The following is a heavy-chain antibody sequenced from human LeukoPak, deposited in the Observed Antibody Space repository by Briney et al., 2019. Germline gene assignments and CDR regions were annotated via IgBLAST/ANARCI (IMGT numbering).Heavy chain of an antibody. CDR1: GGSISGYY. J-gene: IGHJ4*02. D-gene: IGHD3-10*01. Sequence: PSETLSPTCTVSGGSISGYYWSWIRQPPGKGLEWIEYIYYSGSTNYNPSLKSRVTISVDTSKNQFSLNLTSVTAADTAIYYCAREFDSYDSGNYYNGAAYWGQGALVTVSS. V-gene: IGHV4-59*12. CDR2: IYYSGST. CDR3: AREFDSYDSGNYYNGAAY.